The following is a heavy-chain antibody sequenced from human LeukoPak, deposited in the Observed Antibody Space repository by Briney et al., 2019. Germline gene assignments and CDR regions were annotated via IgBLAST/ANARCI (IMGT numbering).Heavy chain of an antibody. CDR1: GGSFSGYY. CDR3: ARGPYYYDSSGYFTY. Sequence: PSETLSLTCAVYGGSFSGYYWSWTRQPPGKGLEWIGEINHSGSTNYNPSLKSRVTISVDTSKNQFSLKLSSVTAADTAVYYCARGPYYYDSSGYFTYWGQGTLVTVSS. D-gene: IGHD3-22*01. J-gene: IGHJ4*02. V-gene: IGHV4-34*01. CDR2: INHSGST.